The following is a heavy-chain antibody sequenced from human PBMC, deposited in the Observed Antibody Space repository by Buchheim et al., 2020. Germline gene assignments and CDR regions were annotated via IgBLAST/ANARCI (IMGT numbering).Heavy chain of an antibody. CDR1: GFTFSSYS. CDR2: IRYGGDSI. Sequence: EVQLVESGGGLVQPGGSLRLSCAASGFTFSSYSMNWVRQTPGKGLEWVPYIRYGGDSIHYADPVKGRFTISRDDAKSSLYLQMNSLRAEDTAVYYCTRDPHALDYWGQGTL. V-gene: IGHV3-48*01. CDR3: TRDPHALDY. J-gene: IGHJ4*02.